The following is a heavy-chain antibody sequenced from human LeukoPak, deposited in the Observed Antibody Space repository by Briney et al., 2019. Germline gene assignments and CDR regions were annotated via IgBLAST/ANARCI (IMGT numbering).Heavy chain of an antibody. D-gene: IGHD7-27*01. CDR2: TYYRSKWYN. V-gene: IGHV6-1*01. J-gene: IGHJ2*01. CDR1: GDSVSSNSAA. Sequence: SQTLSLTCAISGDSVSSNSAAWNWIRQSPSRGPEWLGRTYYRSKWYNGYAVSVKSRITINPDTSKNQFSLQLNSVTPEDTAVYYCARSESQVTGLDWYFDLWGRGTLVTVSS. CDR3: ARSESQVTGLDWYFDL.